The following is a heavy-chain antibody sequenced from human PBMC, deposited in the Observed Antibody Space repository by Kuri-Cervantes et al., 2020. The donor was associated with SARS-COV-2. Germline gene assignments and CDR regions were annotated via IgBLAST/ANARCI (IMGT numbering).Heavy chain of an antibody. CDR1: GFTFSSYW. CDR3: ARAPIYCSSTSCYGAYGMDV. CDR2: IKQDGSEK. Sequence: GESLKISCAASGFTFSSYWMSWVRQAPGKGLEWVANIKQDGSEKYYVDSVKGRFTISRDNAKNSLYLQMNGLRAEDTAVYYCARAPIYCSSTSCYGAYGMDVWGQGTTVTVSS. V-gene: IGHV3-7*05. J-gene: IGHJ6*02. D-gene: IGHD2-2*01.